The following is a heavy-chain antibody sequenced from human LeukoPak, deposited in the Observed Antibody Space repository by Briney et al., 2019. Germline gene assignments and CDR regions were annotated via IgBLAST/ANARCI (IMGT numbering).Heavy chain of an antibody. CDR1: GDSVSSNSVT. Sequence: SQTLSLTCASSGDSVSSNSVTWNWIRQSPSRGLEWLGRTYYRSTWYNDYAVSVRGRITVNPDTSKNQFSLQLNSVTPEDTAVYYCARDYDSLFDIWGQGTMVTVSS. J-gene: IGHJ3*02. CDR2: TYYRSTWYN. CDR3: ARDYDSLFDI. V-gene: IGHV6-1*01. D-gene: IGHD3-3*01.